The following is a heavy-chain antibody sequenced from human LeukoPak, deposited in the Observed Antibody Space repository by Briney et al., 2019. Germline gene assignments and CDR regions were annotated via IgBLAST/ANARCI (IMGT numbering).Heavy chain of an antibody. CDR3: AREMEGVDY. V-gene: IGHV4-39*07. Sequence: SETPSLTCTVSGGSISGSTYYWGWIRQPPGKGLEWIGTIYYSGSTYNNPSLKSRVTISVDTSKNQFSLKLSSVTAADTAVYYCAREMEGVDYWGQGTLVTVSS. J-gene: IGHJ4*02. CDR1: GGSISGSTYY. D-gene: IGHD1-1*01. CDR2: IYYSGST.